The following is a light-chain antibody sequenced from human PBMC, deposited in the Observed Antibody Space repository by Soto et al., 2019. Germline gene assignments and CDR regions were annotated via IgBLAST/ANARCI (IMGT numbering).Light chain of an antibody. CDR3: QQRSNWLIT. J-gene: IGKJ5*01. CDR1: QSFNSK. Sequence: EIVMTQSPATLSVSPGERATLSCRASQSFNSKLALYHQKPGRAPGLLINGASTRATGIPARFSGSWSGTEFTLTISSLQSEDFAVYYCQQRSNWLITFGQGTRLEI. CDR2: GAS. V-gene: IGKV3-15*01.